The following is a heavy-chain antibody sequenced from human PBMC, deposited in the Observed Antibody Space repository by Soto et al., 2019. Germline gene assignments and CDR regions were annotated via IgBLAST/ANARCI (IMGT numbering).Heavy chain of an antibody. D-gene: IGHD3-16*01. V-gene: IGHV3-33*01. CDR1: GFTFSSYG. Sequence: RLSCAASGFTFSSYGMHWVRQAPGKGLEWVAFIWHDGGNKFYAESVKGRFTISRDNSKNTLYLQMTSLSAEDTAMYYCARDGDVNTGFGKDYWGQGTLVTVYS. J-gene: IGHJ4*02. CDR3: ARDGDVNTGFGKDY. CDR2: IWHDGGNK.